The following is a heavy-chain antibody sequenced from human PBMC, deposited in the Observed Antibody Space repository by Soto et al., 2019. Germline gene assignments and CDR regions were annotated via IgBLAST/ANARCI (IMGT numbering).Heavy chain of an antibody. J-gene: IGHJ3*02. CDR3: ARQQRHTATINNDAFHI. Sequence: GESLKISCKGSGYSFNMYWIAWVRQMPGQGLEWMGIIYPGDSDTTYSSSFQGQATISADKTISTVYLQLSSLKASDTAMYYCARQQRHTATINNDAFHIWGPGTMVTVSS. CDR1: GYSFNMYW. CDR2: IYPGDSDT. V-gene: IGHV5-51*01. D-gene: IGHD6-25*01.